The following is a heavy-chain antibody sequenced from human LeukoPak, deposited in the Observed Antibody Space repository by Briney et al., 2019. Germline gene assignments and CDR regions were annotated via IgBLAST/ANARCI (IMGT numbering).Heavy chain of an antibody. Sequence: ASVKVSCKASGGTFSSYAISWVRQAPGQGLEWMGRIIAYNGNTNYAQKLQGRVTMTTDTSTSTAYMELRSLRSDDTAVYYCARAPVGAANEMDSWGQGTLVTLSS. CDR1: GGTFSSYA. J-gene: IGHJ4*02. CDR3: ARAPVGAANEMDS. D-gene: IGHD1-26*01. CDR2: IIAYNGNT. V-gene: IGHV1-18*01.